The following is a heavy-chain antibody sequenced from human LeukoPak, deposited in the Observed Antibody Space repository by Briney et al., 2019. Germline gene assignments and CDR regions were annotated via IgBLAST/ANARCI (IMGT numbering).Heavy chain of an antibody. J-gene: IGHJ4*02. D-gene: IGHD6-19*01. CDR3: TTDIRRSNVWPYSVY. CDR1: GFTFSSYA. V-gene: IGHV3-15*01. Sequence: PGGSLRLSCAASGFTFSSYAMSWVRQAPGKGLEWVGRIKSKTDGGTPDYVAPLKGRFTISRDDSQNTLYLQMNSLKTEDTALYYCTTDIRRSNVWPYSVYWGQGTLVTVSS. CDR2: IKSKTDGGTP.